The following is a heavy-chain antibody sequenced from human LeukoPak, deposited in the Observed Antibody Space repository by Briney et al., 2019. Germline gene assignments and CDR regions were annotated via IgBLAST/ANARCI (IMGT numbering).Heavy chain of an antibody. D-gene: IGHD3-3*01. CDR1: GGSFSGYY. V-gene: IGHV4-34*01. Sequence: PSETLSLTCAVYGGSFSGYYWSWIRQPPGKGLEWIGEINPSGSTNYNPSLKSRVTISVDTFKNQFSLKLSSVTAADTAVYYCARNVLRFLEWLKVRYGMDVWGQGTTVTVSS. CDR3: ARNVLRFLEWLKVRYGMDV. J-gene: IGHJ6*02. CDR2: INPSGST.